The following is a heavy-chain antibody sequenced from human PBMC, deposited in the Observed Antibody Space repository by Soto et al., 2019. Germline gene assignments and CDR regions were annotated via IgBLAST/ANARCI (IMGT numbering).Heavy chain of an antibody. J-gene: IGHJ5*02. D-gene: IGHD2-15*01. CDR3: GRDRCSGGSCYDRGDNWFDP. CDR2: IIPILGIA. Sequence: QVQLVQSGAEVKKPGSSVKVSCKASGGTFSSYTISWVRQAPGQGLEWMGRIIPILGIANYAQKFEGRITITADKSTSTAYMELSSLRSEDTAVYYCGRDRCSGGSCYDRGDNWFDPWGQGTLVTVSS. CDR1: GGTFSSYT. V-gene: IGHV1-69*08.